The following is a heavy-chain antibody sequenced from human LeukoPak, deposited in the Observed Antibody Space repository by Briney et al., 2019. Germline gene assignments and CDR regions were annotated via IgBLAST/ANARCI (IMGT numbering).Heavy chain of an antibody. V-gene: IGHV4-39*01. J-gene: IGHJ4*02. CDR1: GDSISSSTFY. CDR2: IYYTGST. CDR3: ARDRACSNGVCSYFDY. D-gene: IGHD2-8*01. Sequence: PSETLSLTCTVAGDSISSSTFYWGWIRQPPGKGLEWIGSIYYTGSTYYNLSLKSRVTVSADTSKNQFSLKLTSVTAADTAVYYCARDRACSNGVCSYFDYWGQGTVVTASP.